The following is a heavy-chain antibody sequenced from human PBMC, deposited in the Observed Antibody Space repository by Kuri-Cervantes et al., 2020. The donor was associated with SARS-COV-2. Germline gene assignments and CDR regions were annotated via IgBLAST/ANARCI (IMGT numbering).Heavy chain of an antibody. V-gene: IGHV4-30-4*08. CDR3: ARGGHSSTATPEFDY. J-gene: IGHJ4*02. Sequence: SETLSLTCTVSGGSISSGDYYWSWIRQPPGKGLEWIGYIYYSGSTYYNPSLKSRVTISVDTSKNQFSLKLSSVTAADTAVYYCARGGHSSTATPEFDYWGQGTLVTVSS. D-gene: IGHD6-13*01. CDR1: GGSISSGDYY. CDR2: IYYSGST.